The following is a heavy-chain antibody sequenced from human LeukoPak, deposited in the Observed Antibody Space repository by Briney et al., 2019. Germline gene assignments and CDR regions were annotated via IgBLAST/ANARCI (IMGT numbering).Heavy chain of an antibody. CDR1: GGSVGSSGYY. Sequence: SETLSLTCTVSGGSVGSSGYYWDWIRQPPGKGLEWIGSIYYSGSSYYNPSLKSRVTISVDTSKNQFSLKLSSVTAADTAVYYCASGTEAGYGYPFDPWGQGTLVTVSS. J-gene: IGHJ5*02. CDR2: IYYSGSS. V-gene: IGHV4-39*01. CDR3: ASGTEAGYGYPFDP. D-gene: IGHD6-25*01.